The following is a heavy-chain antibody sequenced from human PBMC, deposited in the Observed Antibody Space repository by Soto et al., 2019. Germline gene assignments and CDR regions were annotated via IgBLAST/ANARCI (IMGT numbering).Heavy chain of an antibody. Sequence: SETLSLTCTFSGGSISSGGYYWSWIRQHPGKGLEWIGYIYYSGSTYYNPSLKSRVTISVDTSKNQFSLKLSSVTAADTAVYYCARTWNSPRHYNWFAPWGQGTLVTVSS. CDR1: GGSISSGGYY. J-gene: IGHJ5*02. D-gene: IGHD1-1*01. CDR2: IYYSGST. CDR3: ARTWNSPRHYNWFAP. V-gene: IGHV4-31*03.